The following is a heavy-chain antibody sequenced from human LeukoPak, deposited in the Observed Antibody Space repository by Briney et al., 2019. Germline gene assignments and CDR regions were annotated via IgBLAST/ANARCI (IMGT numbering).Heavy chain of an antibody. J-gene: IGHJ4*02. V-gene: IGHV3-7*05. Sequence: PGGSLRLSCAVSGFTFSNYWMSWVRQAPGKGLEWVANINQNGRQKYYVDSVKGRFTISRDNAKNSLYLQMNSLRADDTAVYYCARTPTTWGQGTLVTVSS. D-gene: IGHD1-14*01. CDR3: ARTPTT. CDR2: INQNGRQK. CDR1: GFTFSNYW.